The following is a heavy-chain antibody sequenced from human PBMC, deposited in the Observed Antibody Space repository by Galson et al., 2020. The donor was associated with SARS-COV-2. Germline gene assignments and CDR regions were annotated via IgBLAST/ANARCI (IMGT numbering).Heavy chain of an antibody. V-gene: IGHV1-2*02. J-gene: IGHJ6*02. CDR3: ARLRYYDVLAGYIVDV. Sequence: ASAQVSCQASGYNFTDYYIHWVRQAPGQELEWMGWINPKSGGPNYAQKSEGRVTMTRDTSITTAYMEPSRLRADDTAVDYCARLRYYDVLAGYIVDVWGQGTMGAVSS. CDR1: GYNFTDYY. D-gene: IGHD3-9*01. CDR2: INPKSGGP.